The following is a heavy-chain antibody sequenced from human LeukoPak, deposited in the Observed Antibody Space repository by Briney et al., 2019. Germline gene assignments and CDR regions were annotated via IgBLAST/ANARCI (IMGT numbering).Heavy chain of an antibody. J-gene: IGHJ4*02. CDR1: GGSVSSGSYY. CDR2: IYYSGST. D-gene: IGHD5-18*01. CDR3: ARVRGYSCGYVGFDY. Sequence: PSETLSLTCTVSGGSVSSGSYYWSWIRQPPGKGLEWIGYIYYSGSTNYNPSLKSRVTISVDTSKNQFSLKLSSVTAADTAVYYCARVRGYSCGYVGFDYWGQGTLVTVSS. V-gene: IGHV4-61*01.